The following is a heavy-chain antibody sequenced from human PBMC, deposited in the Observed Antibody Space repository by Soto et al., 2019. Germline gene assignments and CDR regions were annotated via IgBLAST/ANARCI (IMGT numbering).Heavy chain of an antibody. CDR1: GGSISSYY. D-gene: IGHD6-13*01. CDR3: VRAVAAAGTFWFDP. V-gene: IGHV4-59*01. CDR2: IYYSGST. J-gene: IGHJ5*02. Sequence: ASETLSLTCTVSGGSISSYYWSWIRQPPGKGLEWIGYIYYSGSTNYNPSLKSRVTISVDTSKNQFSLKLSSVTAADTAVYYCVRAVAAAGTFWFDPWGQGTLVTVSS.